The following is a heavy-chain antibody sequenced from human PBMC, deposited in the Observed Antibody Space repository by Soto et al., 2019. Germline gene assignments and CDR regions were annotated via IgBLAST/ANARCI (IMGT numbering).Heavy chain of an antibody. J-gene: IGHJ4*02. CDR2: IVPVYPTS. CDR1: GGTLRSYS. CDR3: ATDTGSYYDVAY. V-gene: IGHV1-69*06. D-gene: IGHD3-10*01. Sequence: SVNVSCKSSGGTLRSYSISWVRQAPGQGLEWMGGIVPVYPTSNYAQKFRGRLTITADKSTSTAYMELSSLRSDDTAVYYCATDTGSYYDVAYWGQGTLVTVSS.